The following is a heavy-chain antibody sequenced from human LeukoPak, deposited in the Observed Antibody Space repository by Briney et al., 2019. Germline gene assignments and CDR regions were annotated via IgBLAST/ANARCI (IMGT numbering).Heavy chain of an antibody. Sequence: HPGRSLRLSCAASGFTFDDYAMHWVRQAPGKGLEWVSGISWNSGIIGYADSVKGRFTISRDNAKNSLYLQMNSLRAEDTALYHCAKDMGSVGGYSSGLDYWGQGTLVTVSS. CDR3: AKDMGSVGGYSSGLDY. D-gene: IGHD6-19*01. CDR1: GFTFDDYA. V-gene: IGHV3-9*01. CDR2: ISWNSGII. J-gene: IGHJ4*02.